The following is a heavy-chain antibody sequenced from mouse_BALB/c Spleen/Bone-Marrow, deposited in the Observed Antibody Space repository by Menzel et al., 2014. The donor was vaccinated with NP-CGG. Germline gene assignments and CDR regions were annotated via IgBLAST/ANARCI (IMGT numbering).Heavy chain of an antibody. J-gene: IGHJ2*01. CDR1: GFSLTSYG. Sequence: VQGVESGPGLVQPSQSLSITCTVSGFSLTSYGVHWVRQSPGKGLEWLGVIWSGGSTDYNAAFISRLSISKDNSKSQVFFKINSLQVNDTAIYYCARYGNILDYWGQGTTCTVSS. V-gene: IGHV2-2*02. CDR2: IWSGGST. D-gene: IGHD1-1*01. CDR3: ARYGNILDY.